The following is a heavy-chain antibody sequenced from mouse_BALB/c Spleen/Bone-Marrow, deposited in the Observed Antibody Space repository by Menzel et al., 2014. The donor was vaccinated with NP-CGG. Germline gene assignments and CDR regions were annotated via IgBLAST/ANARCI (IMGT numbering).Heavy chain of an antibody. CDR3: TRYDLTTRAFAY. J-gene: IGHJ3*01. V-gene: IGHV1S82*01. Sequence: QVHVKQSGAELVRPGASVKLSCKASGYSFTSYWMNWVKQRPGQGLEWIGMTHLSDSESRLNQKFKDKATLTVDKSSSTAYMQLSSPTSEDSAVYYRTRYDLTTRAFAYWGQGTLVTVSA. D-gene: IGHD3-3*01. CDR2: THLSDSES. CDR1: GYSFTSYW.